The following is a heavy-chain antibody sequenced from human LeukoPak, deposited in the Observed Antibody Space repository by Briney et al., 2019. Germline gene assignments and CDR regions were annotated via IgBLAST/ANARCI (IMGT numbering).Heavy chain of an antibody. J-gene: IGHJ4*02. V-gene: IGHV1-8*01. D-gene: IGHD3-22*01. CDR2: MNPNSGNT. CDR1: GYTFTSYD. CDR3: ARGLRRVAISSGYYYLFTPLIDY. Sequence: SGKVSCKASGYTFTSYDINWVRQATGQELEWMGWMNPNSGNTGYAQKFQGRVTMTRNTSISTAYMELSSLRSEDTAVYYCARGLRRVAISSGYYYLFTPLIDYWGQGTLVTVSS.